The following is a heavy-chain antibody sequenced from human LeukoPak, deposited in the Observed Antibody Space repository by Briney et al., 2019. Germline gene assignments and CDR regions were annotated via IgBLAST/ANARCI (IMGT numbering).Heavy chain of an antibody. D-gene: IGHD4-23*01. CDR3: VCGGLYSYYGMDV. J-gene: IGHJ6*02. V-gene: IGHV3-23*01. Sequence: GGSLRLSCAASGFTFSSYAMSWVRQAPGKGLEWVSAISGSGGSTYYADSVKGRFTISRDNSKNTLYLQMNSLRAEDTAVYYCVCGGLYSYYGMDVWGQGTTVTVSS. CDR1: GFTFSSYA. CDR2: ISGSGGST.